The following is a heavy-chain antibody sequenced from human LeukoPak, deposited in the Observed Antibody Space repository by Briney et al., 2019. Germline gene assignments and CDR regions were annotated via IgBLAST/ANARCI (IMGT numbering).Heavy chain of an antibody. CDR2: INRIGDYK. CDR3: AKGTMIRQTRGALYYNMDV. CDR1: GFTFGDYG. Sequence: GGSLRLSCAVSGFTFGDYGMSWVRQLPGKGLEWVSGINRIGDYKRYGDSVKGRFTISRDNAKNVLYLQMNSLGGEDTALYYCAKGTMIRQTRGALYYNMDVWGKGTTVTISS. J-gene: IGHJ6*03. D-gene: IGHD3-10*01. V-gene: IGHV3-20*04.